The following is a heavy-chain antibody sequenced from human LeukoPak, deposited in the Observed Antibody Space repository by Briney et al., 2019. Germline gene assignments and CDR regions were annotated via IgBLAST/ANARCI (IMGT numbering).Heavy chain of an antibody. V-gene: IGHV3-33*01. CDR3: ARGTRNYYGSGSYYNLDY. CDR2: IWYDGSNK. D-gene: IGHD3-10*01. J-gene: IGHJ4*02. Sequence: GGSLRLSCAASGFTFSSYGMHWARQAPGKGLEWVAVIWYDGSNKYYADSVKGRFTISRDNSKNTLYLQMNSLRAEDTAVYYCARGTRNYYGSGSYYNLDYWGQGTLVTVSS. CDR1: GFTFSSYG.